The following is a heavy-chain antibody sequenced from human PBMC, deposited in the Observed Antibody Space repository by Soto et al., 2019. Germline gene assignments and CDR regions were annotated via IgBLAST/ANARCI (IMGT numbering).Heavy chain of an antibody. V-gene: IGHV4-39*01. CDR3: ARRSPGGGSRSYCRWFDP. J-gene: IGHJ5*02. CDR2: IYYSGST. Sequence: TSETLSITCTVSGGSISSSSYYWGWIRQPPGKGLEWIGSIYYSGSTYYNPSLKSRVTISVDTSKNQFSLKRSSVTAADTALYYCARRSPGGGSRSYCRWFDPWGQGTLVTVSS. D-gene: IGHD1-26*01. CDR1: GGSISSSSYY.